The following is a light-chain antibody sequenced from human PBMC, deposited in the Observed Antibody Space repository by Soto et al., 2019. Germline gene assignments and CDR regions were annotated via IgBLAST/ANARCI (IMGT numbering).Light chain of an antibody. J-gene: IGKJ1*01. CDR2: DAS. V-gene: IGKV1-5*01. Sequence: DIQMTQSPSTLSASVGDRVTITCRASQSISSWLAWYQQKPGKAPKLLIYDASSLESGVPSRFSGSGSGTVFTLTISSLQPDDFATYYCQQYNSYCTFGQGTKVEIK. CDR1: QSISSW. CDR3: QQYNSYCT.